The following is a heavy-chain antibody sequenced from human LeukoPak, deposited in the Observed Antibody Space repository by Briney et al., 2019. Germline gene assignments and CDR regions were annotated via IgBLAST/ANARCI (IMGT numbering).Heavy chain of an antibody. CDR1: GFTFSGYG. J-gene: IGHJ4*02. V-gene: IGHV3-30*18. CDR3: AKDLWTVNFYYFDN. Sequence: GGSLRLSCAASGFTFSGYGMHWVRQAPGKGLEWVAVISYDGSNKYYADSVKGRFTISRDNSKNTLYLQMISLRTEDTAVYYCAKDLWTVNFYYFDNWGQGTLVTVSS. D-gene: IGHD3/OR15-3a*01. CDR2: ISYDGSNK.